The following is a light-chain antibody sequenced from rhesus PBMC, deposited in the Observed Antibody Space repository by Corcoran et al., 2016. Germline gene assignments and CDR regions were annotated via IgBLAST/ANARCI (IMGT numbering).Light chain of an antibody. CDR3: QQYDDRPWT. Sequence: DIQMTQSPSSLSASVGDKVTITCHASQGIRSWLAWYQQKPGKALKPLIYGASSLQSGVPSRFSGSGAGTDYTLTISSLQPEDFATYYCQQYDDRPWTFGQGTKVEIK. J-gene: IGKJ1*01. V-gene: IGKV1-19*01. CDR1: QGIRSW. CDR2: GAS.